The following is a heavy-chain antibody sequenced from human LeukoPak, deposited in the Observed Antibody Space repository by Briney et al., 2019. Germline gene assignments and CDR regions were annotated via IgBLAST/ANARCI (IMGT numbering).Heavy chain of an antibody. J-gene: IGHJ5*02. V-gene: IGHV3-30*02. CDR2: IRSDGTNK. CDR1: GFSFSXSX. D-gene: IGHD6-13*01. CDR3: AKDGYSSSWFAGRFDP. Sequence: CAASGFSFSXSXXXXVXQAPGXXXXXXXXIRSDGTNKYYADSVKGRFTISRDNSKNTLYLQMNSLRPEDTAVYYCAKDGYSSSWFAGRFDPWGQGTLVTVSS.